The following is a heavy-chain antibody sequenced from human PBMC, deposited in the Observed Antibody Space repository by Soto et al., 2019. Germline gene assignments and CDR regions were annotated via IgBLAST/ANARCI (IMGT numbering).Heavy chain of an antibody. CDR2: IIPIFGTA. CDR1: GGTFSSYA. D-gene: IGHD3-16*01. V-gene: IGHV1-69*12. Sequence: QVQLVQSGAEVKKPGSSVKVSCKASGGTFSSYAIGWVRQAPGQGLEWMGGIIPIFGTANYAQKFQGRVTITADESTNTAYTELSSLRSEDTAVSYCARDWGSPVDWGQGTLVTVSS. CDR3: ARDWGSPVD. J-gene: IGHJ4*02.